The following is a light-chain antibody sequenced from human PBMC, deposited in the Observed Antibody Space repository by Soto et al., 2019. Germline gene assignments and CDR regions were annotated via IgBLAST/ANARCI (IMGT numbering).Light chain of an antibody. J-gene: IGKJ3*01. V-gene: IGKV1-12*01. CDR2: DAS. CDR3: HQASSFPFS. Sequence: DIQMTQSPSAVSASAGDRVTITCRASQDVTSGLAWYQQKPGKAPKLLIKDASTLQSGVPSRFSGSGSGTEFSLAISSLQPEDFATYYCHQASSFPFSVXPGTKVDSK. CDR1: QDVTSG.